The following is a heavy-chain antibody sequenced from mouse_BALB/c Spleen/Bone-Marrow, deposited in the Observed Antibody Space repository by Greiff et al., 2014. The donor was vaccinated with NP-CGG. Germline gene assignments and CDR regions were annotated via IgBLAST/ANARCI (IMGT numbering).Heavy chain of an antibody. CDR1: GFSLTSYG. V-gene: IGHV2-9*02. CDR2: IWAGGST. CDR3: ARGSYYEGAMDY. D-gene: IGHD1-1*01. J-gene: IGHJ4*01. Sequence: VQLQQSGPGLVAPSQSLSITCTVSGFSLTSYGVHWVRQPPGKVLEWLGVIWAGGSTNYNSALMARLSISKDNSKSQVFLKMNSLQTDDTAMYYCARGSYYEGAMDYWGQGTSVTVSS.